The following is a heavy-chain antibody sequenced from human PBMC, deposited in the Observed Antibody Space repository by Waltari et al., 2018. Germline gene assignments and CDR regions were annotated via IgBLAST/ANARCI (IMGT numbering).Heavy chain of an antibody. CDR3: AKGHSGSYGLKD. V-gene: IGHV3-9*01. Sequence: EVQLVESGGGLVQPGRSLRLSCAVSGFNFDDYARHWVRQGPGKGLEWVSGISGNSDNIGYADSVKGRFTISRDNAKNSLYLQMNSLRPEDTALYYCAKGHSGSYGLKDWGQGTLVTVSS. CDR1: GFNFDDYA. J-gene: IGHJ4*02. D-gene: IGHD1-26*01. CDR2: ISGNSDNI.